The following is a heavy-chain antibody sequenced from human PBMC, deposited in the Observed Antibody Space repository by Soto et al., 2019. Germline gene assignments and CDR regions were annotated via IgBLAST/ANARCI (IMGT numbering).Heavy chain of an antibody. V-gene: IGHV4-59*01. Sequence: QVQLQESGPGLVKPSETLSLTCTVSGDSISSYYWSWIRQPPGKGLEWIGYIYYSGSTNYNPSLKSRVPISVDKSKSQFSLKLSSVTAADTAVSYCARAGTTMVRGVIAGWFDPWGQGTLVTVSS. D-gene: IGHD3-10*01. CDR3: ARAGTTMVRGVIAGWFDP. CDR2: IYYSGST. CDR1: GDSISSYY. J-gene: IGHJ5*02.